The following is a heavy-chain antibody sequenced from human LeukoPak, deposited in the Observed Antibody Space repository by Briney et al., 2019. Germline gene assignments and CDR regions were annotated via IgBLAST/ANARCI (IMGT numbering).Heavy chain of an antibody. CDR2: IIPIFGTA. CDR3: AXXXXDGYNRWYFDY. J-gene: IGHJ4*02. V-gene: IGHV1-69*05. D-gene: IGHD5-24*01. Sequence: ASVKVSCKASGGTFSSYAISWVRQAPGQGLEWMGGIIPIFGTANYAQKFQGRVTITTDESTSTAYMELSSLRSEDTAVYYCAXXXXDGYNRWYFDYWGQGTLVTVSS. CDR1: GGTFSSYA.